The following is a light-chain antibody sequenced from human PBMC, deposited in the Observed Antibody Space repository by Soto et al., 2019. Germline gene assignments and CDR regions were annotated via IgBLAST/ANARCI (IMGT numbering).Light chain of an antibody. Sequence: DIQMTQSPSSLSASVGDTISITCRLFQTIRKSLNRYQQRPGKAPKLLIFGASSLHNGVPPRFSGSGSGTEFTLTISSLQPDDFATYYCQQYNSYSPWTFGQGTKVDIK. V-gene: IGKV1-5*01. CDR1: QTIRKS. CDR2: GAS. J-gene: IGKJ1*01. CDR3: QQYNSYSPWT.